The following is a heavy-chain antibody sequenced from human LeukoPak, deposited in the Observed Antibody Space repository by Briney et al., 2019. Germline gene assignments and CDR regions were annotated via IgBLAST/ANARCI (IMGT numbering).Heavy chain of an antibody. CDR2: IKRKTDGGTT. V-gene: IGHV3-15*01. J-gene: IGHJ4*02. Sequence: GGSLRLSCAASGFTFRNAWMTGVRQAPGEGLEWVCRIKRKTDGGTTDYAAPVKGRFTISRDDSKNTLYLQMNSLKTEDTAVYYCTTTAAGIFDYWGQGTLVTVSS. CDR3: TTTAAGIFDY. D-gene: IGHD6-13*01. CDR1: GFTFRNAW.